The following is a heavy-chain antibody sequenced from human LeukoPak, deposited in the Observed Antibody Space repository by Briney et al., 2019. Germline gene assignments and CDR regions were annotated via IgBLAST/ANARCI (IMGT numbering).Heavy chain of an antibody. CDR3: ATDGAGFDT. CDR2: INIGGTNT. CDR1: GFTFNDYY. Sequence: GGSLRLSCAASGFTFNDYYMSWIRQAPGKGLEWLSYINIGGTNTNYADSVKGRFTISRDNAKKSLYLEMNNLRAEDTAVYYCATDGAGFDTWGQGVLVTVSS. J-gene: IGHJ5*02. V-gene: IGHV3-11*01.